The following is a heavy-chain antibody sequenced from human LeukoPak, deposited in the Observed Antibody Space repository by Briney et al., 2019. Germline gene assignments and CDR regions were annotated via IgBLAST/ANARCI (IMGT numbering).Heavy chain of an antibody. CDR1: GLIFRSYW. CDR3: VRERDGRFFES. Sequence: PGGSLRLSCEVSGLIFRSYWMSWVRQAPGKGLEWVANINQDGSEKYFVDSVRGRFTISRDNAKNLLHLQMNTLRAEDTAVYYCVRERDGRFFESWGQGDLVTVSS. V-gene: IGHV3-7*01. J-gene: IGHJ4*02. D-gene: IGHD5-24*01. CDR2: INQDGSEK.